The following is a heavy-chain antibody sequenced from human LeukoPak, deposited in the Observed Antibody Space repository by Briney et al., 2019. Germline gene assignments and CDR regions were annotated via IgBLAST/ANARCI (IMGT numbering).Heavy chain of an antibody. D-gene: IGHD5-18*01. J-gene: IGHJ4*02. CDR3: ARDRDRAGYSYGHGY. CDR1: GGTFSSYA. V-gene: IGHV1-69*13. CDR2: IIPIFGTA. Sequence: GASVKVSCKASGGTFSSYAISWVRQAPGQGLEWMGGIIPIFGTANYAQKFQGRVTITADESTSTAYMELSSLRSEDTAVYYCARDRDRAGYSYGHGYWGQGTLVTVSS.